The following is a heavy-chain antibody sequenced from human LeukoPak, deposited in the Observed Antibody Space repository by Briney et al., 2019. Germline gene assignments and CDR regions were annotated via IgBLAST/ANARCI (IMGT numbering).Heavy chain of an antibody. Sequence: GASVKVSCKASGYPFTSYTLNWVRQVPGQGLEWMGWINTNTGNATYVQDFTGRFVFSLDTSVSTAYLQISSLKADDTAVYYCARSYGSGSSTGLFLSRFVHADFDYWGQGTLVTVSS. V-gene: IGHV7-4-1*02. D-gene: IGHD3-10*01. CDR3: ARSYGSGSSTGLFLSRFVHADFDY. J-gene: IGHJ4*02. CDR1: GYPFTSYT. CDR2: INTNTGNA.